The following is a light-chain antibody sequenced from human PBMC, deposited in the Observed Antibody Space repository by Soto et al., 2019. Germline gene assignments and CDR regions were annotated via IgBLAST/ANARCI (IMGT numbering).Light chain of an antibody. Sequence: QSALTQPGSVSGSPGQSIAISWTRTSSDVGSYNLVSCYQQLPGKAPQLMIYEGSKRPSGVSNRFSGSKSGNTASLTISGLQAEDEAVYSCCSYVASSTSYVFGTGTKVTAL. CDR3: CSYVASSTSYV. CDR2: EGS. CDR1: SSDVGSYNL. V-gene: IGLV2-23*01. J-gene: IGLJ1*01.